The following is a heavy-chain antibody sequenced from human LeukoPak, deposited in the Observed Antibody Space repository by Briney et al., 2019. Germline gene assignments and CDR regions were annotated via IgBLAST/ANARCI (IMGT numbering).Heavy chain of an antibody. D-gene: IGHD1-26*01. Sequence: GGSLRLSCAASGFRFNNYWMSWVRQAPGQGLEWVANIKLDGSEKYYVDSVKGRFTISTDNAKNSLHLQMHRLRAEDTAVYYCAREEFYSGGISQWSFDLWGRGTLVTVSS. J-gene: IGHJ2*01. CDR2: IKLDGSEK. CDR1: GFRFNNYW. V-gene: IGHV3-7*01. CDR3: AREEFYSGGISQWSFDL.